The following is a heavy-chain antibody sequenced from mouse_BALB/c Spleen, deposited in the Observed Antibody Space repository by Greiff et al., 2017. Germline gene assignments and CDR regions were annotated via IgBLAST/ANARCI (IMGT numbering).Heavy chain of an antibody. Sequence: EVQVVESGGGLVKPGGSLKLSCAASGFTFSSYAMSWVRQTPEKRLEWVASISSGGSTYYPDSVKGRFTISRDNARNILYLQMSSLRSEDTAMYYCAREVRRENFDYWGQGTTLTVSS. CDR1: GFTFSSYA. CDR2: ISSGGST. D-gene: IGHD2-14*01. V-gene: IGHV5-6-5*01. CDR3: AREVRRENFDY. J-gene: IGHJ2*01.